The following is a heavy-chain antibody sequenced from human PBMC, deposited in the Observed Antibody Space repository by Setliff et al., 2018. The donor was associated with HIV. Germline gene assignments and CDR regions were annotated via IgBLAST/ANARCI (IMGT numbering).Heavy chain of an antibody. CDR2: INGDGDSR. J-gene: IGHJ5*02. CDR1: GFTFTYHA. Sequence: GGSLRLSCAASGFTFTYHAMTWVRQAPGKGLEWVAGINGDGDSRYYAESVKGRFTVSRDNSKDTLYLQMNDLRAEDTALYYCGKDYTRTFWEYNWHDVWGQGTLVTVSS. V-gene: IGHV3-23*01. D-gene: IGHD3-3*01. CDR3: GKDYTRTFWEYNWHDV.